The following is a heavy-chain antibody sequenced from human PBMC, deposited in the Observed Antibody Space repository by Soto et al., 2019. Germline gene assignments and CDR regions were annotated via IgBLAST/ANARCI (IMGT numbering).Heavy chain of an antibody. CDR3: ARVQFAPGWRYAGDY. V-gene: IGHV1-46*01. D-gene: IGHD6-19*01. J-gene: IGHJ4*02. CDR2: INPSDGTA. Sequence: QVQLVQSGAEVKKPGASVKVSCKTSGYTFTTYFMHWVRQAPGQGLEWMGIINPSDGTATYAQKFQGRVTMTRDTSTSTVYIEMSSLRSEDTDGYYCARVQFAPGWRYAGDYWGQGTLVTVSS. CDR1: GYTFTTYF.